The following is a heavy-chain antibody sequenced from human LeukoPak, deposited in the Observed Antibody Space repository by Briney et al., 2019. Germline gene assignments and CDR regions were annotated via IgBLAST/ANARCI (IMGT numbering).Heavy chain of an antibody. CDR3: ARRIVAGQSLFFQQ. CDR2: IYPGDSET. CDR1: GSSFTNYW. V-gene: IGHV5-51*01. J-gene: IGHJ1*01. D-gene: IGHD6-19*01. Sequence: GASLQISCKGLGSSFTNYWIGGVRQMPGKGLEGMGNIYPGDSETRYSPSFQGQVTISADKSTSTAYLQWNSLKASDTAIYYCARRIVAGQSLFFQQWGQGTLVTVSS.